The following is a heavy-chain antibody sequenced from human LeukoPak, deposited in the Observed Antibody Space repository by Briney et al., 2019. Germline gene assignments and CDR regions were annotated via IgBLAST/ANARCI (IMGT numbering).Heavy chain of an antibody. Sequence: GGSLRLSCAASGFTFSSYSMNWVRQAPGKGLEWVSYISSSSDTIYYADSVKGRFTVSRDNAENSLYLQMNSLRAEDTAVYYCAKEVTIFGVVIFDYWGQGTLVTVSS. CDR3: AKEVTIFGVVIFDY. V-gene: IGHV3-48*01. J-gene: IGHJ4*02. CDR2: ISSSSDTI. CDR1: GFTFSSYS. D-gene: IGHD3-3*01.